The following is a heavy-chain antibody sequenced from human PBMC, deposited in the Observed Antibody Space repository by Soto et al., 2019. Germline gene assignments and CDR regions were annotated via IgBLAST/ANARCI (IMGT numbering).Heavy chain of an antibody. CDR1: GGSISSGGYS. J-gene: IGHJ6*02. CDR3: ASSGSYSGYYYYYGMDV. V-gene: IGHV4-30-2*01. Sequence: ASETLSLTCAVSGGSISSGGYSWSWIRQPPGKGLEWIGYIYHSGSTYYNPSLKSRVTISVDRSKNQFSLKLSSVTAADTAVYYCASSGSYSGYYYYYGMDVWGQGTTVTVSS. D-gene: IGHD1-26*01. CDR2: IYHSGST.